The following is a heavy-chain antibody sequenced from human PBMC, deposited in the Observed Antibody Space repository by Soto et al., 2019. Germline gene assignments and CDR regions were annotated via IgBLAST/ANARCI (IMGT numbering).Heavy chain of an antibody. J-gene: IGHJ6*02. CDR2: ISSNGGST. Sequence: EVQLVESGGGLVQPGGSLRLSCAASGFTFSSYAMHWVRQAPGKGLEYVSAISSNGGSTYYANSVKGRFTISRDNSKNTLYLQMGSLRAEEMAVYYCARYCSSTSCYEGMDVWGQGTTVTVSS. V-gene: IGHV3-64*01. D-gene: IGHD2-2*01. CDR3: ARYCSSTSCYEGMDV. CDR1: GFTFSSYA.